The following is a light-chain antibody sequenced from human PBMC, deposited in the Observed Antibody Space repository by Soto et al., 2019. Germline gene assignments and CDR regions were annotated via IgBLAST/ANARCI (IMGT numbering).Light chain of an antibody. CDR3: TSYTITSPYV. CDR2: EAT. CDR1: SSDIGRYNF. J-gene: IGLJ1*01. V-gene: IGLV2-14*01. Sequence: QSALTQPASMSGSPGQSITISCTGTSSDIGRYNFVSWYQLHPGKAPKLIIYEATKRPSGVSYRFSGSKSGNTASLTISGLQAEDEADYYCTSYTITSPYVFGTGTKLTVL.